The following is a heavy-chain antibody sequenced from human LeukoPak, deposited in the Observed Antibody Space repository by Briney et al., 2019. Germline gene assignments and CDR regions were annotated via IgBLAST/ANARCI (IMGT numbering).Heavy chain of an antibody. CDR2: IYPGDSDT. D-gene: IGHD2-15*01. CDR3: ARRVGYCSGGSCYYFDY. V-gene: IGHV5-51*01. Sequence: GGSLKISCKGAGCSFTSYWIGWVRQMPGKGLEGMGIIYPGDSDTRYSASLQGQVTISADKSISPAYLQWSSLKASDTAMYYCARRVGYCSGGSCYYFDYWGQGTLVTVSS. CDR1: GCSFTSYW. J-gene: IGHJ4*02.